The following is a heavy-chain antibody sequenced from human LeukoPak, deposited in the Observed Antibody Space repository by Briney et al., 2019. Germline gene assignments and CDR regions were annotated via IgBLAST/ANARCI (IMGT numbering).Heavy chain of an antibody. CDR2: IKKDGSEK. J-gene: IGHJ4*02. Sequence: GGSLRLSCAASGFTFSRYWMSGVRQAPGKGLEGVAHIKKDGSEKYYVDSVKGRFTISRDNAKNSLYLQMNSLRAGDTAVYYCARDLSGVTGYTYGRGIDYWGQGTLVTVSS. D-gene: IGHD5-18*01. CDR1: GFTFSRYW. V-gene: IGHV3-7*01. CDR3: ARDLSGVTGYTYGRGIDY.